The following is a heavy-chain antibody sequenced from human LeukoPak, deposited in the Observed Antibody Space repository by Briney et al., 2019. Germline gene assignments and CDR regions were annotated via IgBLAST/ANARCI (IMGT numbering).Heavy chain of an antibody. D-gene: IGHD6-19*01. V-gene: IGHV3-23*01. J-gene: IGHJ4*02. CDR3: AISGAVAGFNYFDY. Sequence: GGSLRLSCAASGFTFSSYAMSWVRQAPGKGLECISGFSGSGGSTYYADSVKGRFTISRDNSKNTLYLQMNSLRAEDTAVYYCAISGAVAGFNYFDYWGRGILVTVSS. CDR1: GFTFSSYA. CDR2: FSGSGGST.